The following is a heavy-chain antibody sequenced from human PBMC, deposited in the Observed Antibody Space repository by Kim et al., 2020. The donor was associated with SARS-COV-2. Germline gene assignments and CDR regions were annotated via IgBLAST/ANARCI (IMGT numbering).Heavy chain of an antibody. Sequence: ASVKVSCKASGYTFTSYAMHWVRQAPGQRLEWMGWINAGNGNTKYSQKFQGRVTITRDTSASTAYMELSSLRPEDTAVYYCAREGGEGAFDIWGQGTMVTVSS. V-gene: IGHV1-3*01. D-gene: IGHD1-26*01. CDR1: GYTFTSYA. CDR3: AREGGEGAFDI. J-gene: IGHJ3*02. CDR2: INAGNGNT.